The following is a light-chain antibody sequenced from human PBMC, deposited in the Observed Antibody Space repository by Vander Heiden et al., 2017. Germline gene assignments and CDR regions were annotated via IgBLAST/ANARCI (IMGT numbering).Light chain of an antibody. CDR3: QQYYSTPHT. J-gene: IGKJ2*01. V-gene: IGKV4-1*01. CDR1: PSVFYSSNNNNY. CDR2: WAS. Sequence: DIVMHQSPDSLALSLGERATINSTSSPSVFYSSNNNNYLAWYQQKPGRPPRLLIYWASTRESGVPDRFSGSGSGTDFTLTISSLQAEDVAVYYCQQYYSTPHTFGQGTKLEIK.